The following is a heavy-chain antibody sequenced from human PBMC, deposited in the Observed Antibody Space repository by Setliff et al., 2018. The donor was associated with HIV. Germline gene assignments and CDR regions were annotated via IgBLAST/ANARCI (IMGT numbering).Heavy chain of an antibody. J-gene: IGHJ4*02. D-gene: IGHD4-4*01. CDR3: ARFRLYHYSNKVDY. CDR1: GFTLSSYA. CDR2: ISGGGDRT. V-gene: IGHV3-23*01. Sequence: GGSLRLSCAASGFTLSSYAMTWVRQAPGKGLEWVSAISGGGDRTYHADSVRGLFTISRDNSKNSLYLQMNSLRAEDTAVYYCARFRLYHYSNKVDYWGQGTLVTVSS.